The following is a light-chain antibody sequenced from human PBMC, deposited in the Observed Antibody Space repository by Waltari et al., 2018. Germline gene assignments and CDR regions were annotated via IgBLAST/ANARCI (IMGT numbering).Light chain of an antibody. Sequence: SSEMTQEPAVSVALGQTVRITCQGGGLRTFYANWYQQKPGQAPLLVIYDEKNRPQGLPDRFSGSRSGNTDSLTISGAQAEDEADYYCNTRDISGDHLVFGSGTKVTVL. CDR2: DEK. V-gene: IGLV3-19*01. CDR3: NTRDISGDHLV. J-gene: IGLJ1*01. CDR1: GLRTFY.